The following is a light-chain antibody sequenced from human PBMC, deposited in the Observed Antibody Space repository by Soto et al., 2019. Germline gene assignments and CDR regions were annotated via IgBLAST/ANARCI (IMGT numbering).Light chain of an antibody. CDR3: SSYTDSSNYV. V-gene: IGLV2-14*01. CDR1: ISDLAIYNY. Sequence: QSALTQPASVSGSPGQSLTISCTGTISDLAIYNYVYWYQQQPGKAPKLMIYQVTNRPSGVSNRFSGSRSGNTASLTISGLQAEDEADYYCSSYTDSSNYVFGTGTKLTVL. CDR2: QVT. J-gene: IGLJ1*01.